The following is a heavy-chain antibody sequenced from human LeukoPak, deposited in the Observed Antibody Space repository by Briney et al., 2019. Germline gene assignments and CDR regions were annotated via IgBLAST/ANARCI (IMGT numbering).Heavy chain of an antibody. J-gene: IGHJ4*02. D-gene: IGHD3-10*01. CDR1: GFTFSTYA. V-gene: IGHV3-23*01. Sequence: GGSLRLSCAASGFTFSTYAMSWVRQAPGKGLEWVSAISGSGDGTYYADSVKGRFTISRDNSRNTVFLQIDSLRAEDTAVYYCAKERKEVVLLWFGELGSWGQGTLVTVSS. CDR2: ISGSGDGT. CDR3: AKERKEVVLLWFGELGS.